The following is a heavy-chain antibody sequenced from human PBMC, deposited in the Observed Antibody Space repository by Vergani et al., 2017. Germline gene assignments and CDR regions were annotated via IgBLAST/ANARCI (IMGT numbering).Heavy chain of an antibody. CDR3: ARAPAPNYDFWSGHEVGYFDL. CDR2: ISSSCSTI. J-gene: IGHJ2*01. V-gene: IGHV3-11*01. Sequence: VQLVESGGGLVQPGRSLRVSCAASGFTFSDYYMSWIRQAPGKGLEWVSFISSSCSTIYYADSVKGRFTISRDNAKNSLYLQMNSLRAEDTAVYYCARAPAPNYDFWSGHEVGYFDLWGRGTLVTVSS. D-gene: IGHD3-3*01. CDR1: GFTFSDYY.